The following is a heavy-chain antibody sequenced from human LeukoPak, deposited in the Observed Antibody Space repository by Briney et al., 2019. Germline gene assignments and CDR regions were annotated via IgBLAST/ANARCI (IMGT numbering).Heavy chain of an antibody. J-gene: IGHJ4*02. Sequence: PGGSLRLSCAAPGFTFSSYGMHWVRQAPGKGLEWVAVIWYDGSNKYYADSVKGRFTISRDNSKNTLYLQMNSLRAEDTAVYYCAKGRSGDYSSLDYWGQGTLVTVSS. CDR3: AKGRSGDYSSLDY. D-gene: IGHD4-17*01. CDR1: GFTFSSYG. V-gene: IGHV3-33*06. CDR2: IWYDGSNK.